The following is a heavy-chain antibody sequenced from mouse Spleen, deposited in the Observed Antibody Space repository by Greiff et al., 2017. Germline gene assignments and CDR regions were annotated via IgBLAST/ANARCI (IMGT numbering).Heavy chain of an antibody. J-gene: IGHJ2*01. CDR1: GFSLTSYG. D-gene: IGHD2-3*01. CDR3: ARKERAYDGYFDY. CDR2: IWSGGST. V-gene: IGHV2-2*01. Sequence: VKLVESGPGLVQPSQSLSITCTVSGFSLTSYGVHWVRQSPGKGLEWLGVIWSGGSTDYNAAFISRLSISKDNSKSQVFFKMNSLQADDTAIYYCARKERAYDGYFDYWGQGTTLTVSS.